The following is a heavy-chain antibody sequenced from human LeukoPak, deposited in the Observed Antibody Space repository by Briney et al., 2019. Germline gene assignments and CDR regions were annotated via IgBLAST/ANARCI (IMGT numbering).Heavy chain of an antibody. CDR3: ARDPLPAYCGGDCYSSNDY. D-gene: IGHD2-21*02. CDR2: IIPIFGTA. J-gene: IGHJ4*02. CDR1: GGTFSSYA. V-gene: IGHV1-69*13. Sequence: SVKVSCKASGGTFSSYAISWVRQAPGQGLEWMGGIIPIFGTANYAQKFQGRVTITADESTSTAYMELGSLRSEDTAVYYCARDPLPAYCGGDCYSSNDYWGQGTLVTVSS.